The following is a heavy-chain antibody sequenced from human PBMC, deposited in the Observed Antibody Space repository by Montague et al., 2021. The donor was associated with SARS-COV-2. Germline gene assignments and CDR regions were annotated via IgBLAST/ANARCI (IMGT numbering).Heavy chain of an antibody. CDR2: IYYSGST. Sequence: SETLSLTCTVSGGSVSSYYWSWIRQPPGKGLEWIGYIYYSGSTNYNPSLKSRVTISVDTSKNQFSLKLSSVTAADTAVYYCARRYCSGTSCPNWFDPWGQGTLVTVSS. D-gene: IGHD2-2*01. CDR3: ARRYCSGTSCPNWFDP. CDR1: GGSVSSYY. J-gene: IGHJ5*02. V-gene: IGHV4-59*02.